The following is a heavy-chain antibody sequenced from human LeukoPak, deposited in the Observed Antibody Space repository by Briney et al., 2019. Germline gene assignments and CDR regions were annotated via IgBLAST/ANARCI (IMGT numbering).Heavy chain of an antibody. D-gene: IGHD3-22*01. Sequence: SETLSLTCTVSGGSISSSSYYWVWIRQPPGKGLEWIGSISYSGSTYYNPSLKSRVTISVDTSKNQFSLKLSSVTAAVTGVYYCARQGPDSSPWGQGTLVTVSS. CDR1: GGSISSSSYY. CDR2: ISYSGST. J-gene: IGHJ4*02. V-gene: IGHV4-39*01. CDR3: ARQGPDSSP.